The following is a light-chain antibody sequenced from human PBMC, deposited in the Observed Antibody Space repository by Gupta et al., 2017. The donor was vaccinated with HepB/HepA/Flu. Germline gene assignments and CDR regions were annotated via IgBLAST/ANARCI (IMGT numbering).Light chain of an antibody. CDR1: QSVNSKF. J-gene: IGKJ5*01. CDR2: GAS. V-gene: IGKV3-20*01. CDR3: QQENNEPPSLT. Sequence: IVLTQSPATLSLSPGERATLSCRASQSVNSKFLAWYQQKPGQTPVLLIYGASKRATGVKDRFSGSGYGTDFTLTISRREPTDFAMYYCQQENNEPPSLTFGQGTRVEIK.